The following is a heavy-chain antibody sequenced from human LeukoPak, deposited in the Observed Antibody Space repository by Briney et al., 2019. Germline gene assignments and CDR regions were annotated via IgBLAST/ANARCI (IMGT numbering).Heavy chain of an antibody. Sequence: GGSLRLSCAASGFTFSSYAMHWVRQAPGKGLEWVAVISYDGSNKYYADSVKGRFTISRDNSKNTLYLQMNSLRAEDTAVYYCAKDSETYYDFWSGSPDYWGQGTLVTVSS. V-gene: IGHV3-30-3*01. CDR3: AKDSETYYDFWSGSPDY. CDR1: GFTFSSYA. CDR2: ISYDGSNK. D-gene: IGHD3-3*01. J-gene: IGHJ4*02.